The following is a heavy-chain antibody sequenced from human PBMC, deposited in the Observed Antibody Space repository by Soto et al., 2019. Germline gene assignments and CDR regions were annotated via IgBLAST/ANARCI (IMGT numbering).Heavy chain of an antibody. J-gene: IGHJ4*02. CDR2: IYWDDDK. CDR3: AHRLSFDSFDY. V-gene: IGHV2-5*02. Sequence: QITLKESGPTLVKPTQTLTLTCSFSGFSLSTRGVGMGWIRQPPGKALEWLALIYWDDDKRYSPSPQSRVTLTKDTSKTQVVLIVTKMDPVDTDTDYLAHRLSFDSFDYWGQGTLVTFSS. CDR1: GFSLSTRGVG. D-gene: IGHD3-9*01.